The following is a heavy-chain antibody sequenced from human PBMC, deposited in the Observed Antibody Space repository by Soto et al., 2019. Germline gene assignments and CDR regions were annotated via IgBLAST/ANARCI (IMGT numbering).Heavy chain of an antibody. CDR3: ARIRGYSYGYSPYYFDY. CDR1: GGSFSGYY. V-gene: IGHV4-34*01. J-gene: IGHJ4*02. D-gene: IGHD5-18*01. Sequence: SETLSLTCAVYGGSFSGYYWSWIRQPPGKGLEWIGEINHSGSTNYNPSLKSRVTISVDTSKNQFSLKLSSVTAADTAVYYCARIRGYSYGYSPYYFDYWGQGTLVTVSS. CDR2: INHSGST.